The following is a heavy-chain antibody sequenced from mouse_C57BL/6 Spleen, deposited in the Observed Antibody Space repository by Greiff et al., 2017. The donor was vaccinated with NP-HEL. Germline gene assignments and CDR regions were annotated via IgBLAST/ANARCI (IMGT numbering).Heavy chain of an antibody. Sequence: EVMLVESEGGLVQPGSSMKLSCTASGFTFSDYYMAWVRQVPEKGLEWVANINYDGSSTYYLDSLKSRFIISRDNAKNILYLQMSSLKSEDTATYYCARDQGGGSLDYWGQGTTLTVSS. CDR2: INYDGSST. CDR1: GFTFSDYY. J-gene: IGHJ2*01. D-gene: IGHD1-1*01. V-gene: IGHV5-16*01. CDR3: ARDQGGGSLDY.